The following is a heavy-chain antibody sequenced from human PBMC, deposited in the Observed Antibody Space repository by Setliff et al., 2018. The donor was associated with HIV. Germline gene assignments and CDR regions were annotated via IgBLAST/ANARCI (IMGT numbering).Heavy chain of an antibody. CDR3: AKTLPTLYPPHDYYFAMDV. V-gene: IGHV3-23*01. Sequence: GGSLRLSCAPSGFTFGSYAMSWVRQAPGKGLEWVSVISGSGDSTFYADSLKGWFTISRDNPKNTLYLQMNSLRAEDTAVYYCAKTLPTLYPPHDYYFAMDVWGQGTTVTVSS. J-gene: IGHJ6*02. CDR2: ISGSGDST. D-gene: IGHD2-15*01. CDR1: GFTFGSYA.